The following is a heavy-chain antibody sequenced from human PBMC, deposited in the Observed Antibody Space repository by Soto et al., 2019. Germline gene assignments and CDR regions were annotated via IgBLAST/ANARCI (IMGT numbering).Heavy chain of an antibody. CDR3: ARLQFGEGFDY. V-gene: IGHV4-30-2*01. J-gene: IGHJ4*02. CDR1: GGSISGGGFS. Sequence: SETLSLTCAGSGGSISGGGFSWSWIRQPPGKGLEWIGYILHTGGTQYNPSLKSRVSMSVDKSKNQFSLHLTSVTAADTAVYYCARLQFGEGFDYWGQGALVTVSS. D-gene: IGHD3-10*01. CDR2: ILHTGGT.